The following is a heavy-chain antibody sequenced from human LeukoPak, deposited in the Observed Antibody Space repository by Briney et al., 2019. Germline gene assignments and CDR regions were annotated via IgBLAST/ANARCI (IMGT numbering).Heavy chain of an antibody. CDR3: ARTTEGGYTYDYFYYYYMDV. D-gene: IGHD5-18*01. V-gene: IGHV4-59*01. J-gene: IGHJ6*03. Sequence: SETLSLTCAVDGGSFSGYYWSWIRQPPGKGLEWIGYIYYSGSTNYNPSLKSRVTISVDSSKNQFSLKLSSVTAADTAVYYCARTTEGGYTYDYFYYYYMDVWGKGATVTISS. CDR1: GGSFSGYY. CDR2: IYYSGST.